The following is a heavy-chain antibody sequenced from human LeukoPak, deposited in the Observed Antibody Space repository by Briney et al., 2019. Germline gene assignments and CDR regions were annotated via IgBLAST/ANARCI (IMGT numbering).Heavy chain of an antibody. V-gene: IGHV3-53*01. J-gene: IGHJ4*02. CDR3: ARGAGYNYPYHFDY. CDR1: GFTVSSNY. Sequence: GGSLRLSCAASGFTVSSNYMNWVRQAPGKGLEWVSVIYGGGNIYYADSVKGRFTISRDNSKNTLYLQMNSLRAEDTAVYYCARGAGYNYPYHFDYWGQGTLVTVSS. CDR2: IYGGGNI. D-gene: IGHD5-24*01.